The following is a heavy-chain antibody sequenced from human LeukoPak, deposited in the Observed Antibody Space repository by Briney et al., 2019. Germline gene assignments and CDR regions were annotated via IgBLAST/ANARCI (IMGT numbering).Heavy chain of an antibody. V-gene: IGHV3-66*01. Sequence: GGSLRLSCAASGLTVSSYAMNWVRQAPGKGLEWVSVIYSGGSTYYADSVKGRFTISRDNSKNTVHLQMNSLRAEDTAVYYCERDRVRSGNSPALSYWGQGTLVTVSS. J-gene: IGHJ4*02. D-gene: IGHD2-15*01. CDR3: ERDRVRSGNSPALSY. CDR2: IYSGGST. CDR1: GLTVSSYA.